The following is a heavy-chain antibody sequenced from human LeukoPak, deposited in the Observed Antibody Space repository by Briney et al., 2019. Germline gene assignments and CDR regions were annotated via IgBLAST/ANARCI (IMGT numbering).Heavy chain of an antibody. Sequence: GGSLRLSCTASGFTFSSYNMNWVRQAPGKGLEWVSYISSSSSTIYYADSVRGRFTISRDNAKNTLYLQMNSLRVEDTAVYYCARDLGRDYDFWSAHPTLGGYFDYWGQGTLVTVSS. J-gene: IGHJ4*02. CDR1: GFTFSSYN. CDR3: ARDLGRDYDFWSAHPTLGGYFDY. CDR2: ISSSSSTI. D-gene: IGHD3-3*01. V-gene: IGHV3-48*04.